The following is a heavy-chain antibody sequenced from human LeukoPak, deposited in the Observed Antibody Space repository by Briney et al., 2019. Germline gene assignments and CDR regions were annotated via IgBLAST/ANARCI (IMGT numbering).Heavy chain of an antibody. V-gene: IGHV3-7*03. CDR2: MNEDGSER. Sequence: GGSLRLSCAASGFTFSKSWMSWVRQAPGKGLEWVANMNEDGSERDYVDSVKGRFTISRDNSKNTLYLQMNSLRAEDTAVYYCANWGYWGQGTLVTVSS. CDR3: ANWGY. J-gene: IGHJ4*02. D-gene: IGHD7-27*01. CDR1: GFTFSKSW.